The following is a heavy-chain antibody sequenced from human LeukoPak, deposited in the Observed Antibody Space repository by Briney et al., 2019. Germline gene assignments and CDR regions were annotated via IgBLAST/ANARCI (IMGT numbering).Heavy chain of an antibody. J-gene: IGHJ4*02. V-gene: IGHV1-69*13. CDR1: GGTFSSYA. Sequence: SVKVSCKASGGTFSSYAISWVRQAPGQGLEWMGGMIPIFGTANYAQKFQGRVTITADESTSTAYMELSSLRSEDTAVYYCATGYCTNGVCFPPGTYYYFHYWGQGTLVTVSS. CDR3: ATGYCTNGVCFPPGTYYYFHY. CDR2: MIPIFGTA. D-gene: IGHD2-8*01.